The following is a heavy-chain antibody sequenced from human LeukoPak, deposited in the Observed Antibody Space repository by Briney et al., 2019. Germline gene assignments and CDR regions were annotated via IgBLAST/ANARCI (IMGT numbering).Heavy chain of an antibody. CDR2: IHYSGRT. J-gene: IGHJ4*02. V-gene: IGHV4-59*08. CDR3: ARQGGQLWPRLDQ. D-gene: IGHD5-18*01. Sequence: PSETLSLTCTVSGGSIGSYYWSWIRQPPGKGLEWIGCIHYSGRTNDIPSLKSRLTMSLDKSKNQFSLKLSSVTAADTAVYYCARQGGQLWPRLDQWGQGSLVTVSS. CDR1: GGSIGSYY.